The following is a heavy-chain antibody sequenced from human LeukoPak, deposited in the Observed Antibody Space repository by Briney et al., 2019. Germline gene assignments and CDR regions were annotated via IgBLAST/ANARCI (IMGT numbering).Heavy chain of an antibody. CDR2: IYHRGNT. D-gene: IGHD5-18*01. Sequence: SETLSLTCAVSGGSISSSNWWNWVRQTPGKGLEWIGEIYHRGNTHYNPSLKSRVTMSVDTSTNQFSLRVNSVTAADTAMYYCARGLDSYGVGYYMDVWGKGTTVTISS. CDR3: ARGLDSYGVGYYMDV. J-gene: IGHJ6*03. CDR1: GGSISSSNW. V-gene: IGHV4-4*02.